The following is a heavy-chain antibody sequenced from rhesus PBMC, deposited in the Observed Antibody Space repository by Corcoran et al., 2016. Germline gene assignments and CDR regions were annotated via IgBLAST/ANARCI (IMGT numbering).Heavy chain of an antibody. D-gene: IGHD6-13*01. Sequence: QVQLQESGPGLVKPSETLSLTCAVSGGSISSNYWSCIRSPPGQGLEWIGRISGSGGSTDYNPSLKSRVTISTDTSKNQFSLKLSSVTAADTAVYYCARDRPSLYSSWSPYFDYWGQGVLVTVSS. CDR2: ISGSGGST. CDR1: GGSISSNY. J-gene: IGHJ4*01. V-gene: IGHV4-173*01. CDR3: ARDRPSLYSSWSPYFDY.